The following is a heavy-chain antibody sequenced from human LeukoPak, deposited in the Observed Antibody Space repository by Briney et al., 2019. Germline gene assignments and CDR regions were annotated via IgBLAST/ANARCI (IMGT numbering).Heavy chain of an antibody. V-gene: IGHV3-48*01. Sequence: PGGSLKLSCAASGFTFSSYSMNWVRQAPGKGLEWVSYISSSSSTIYYADSVKGRFTISRDNAKNSLYLQMNSLRAEDTAVYYCALRGDIVVVPAAEEYYYYMDVWGKGTTVTVSS. CDR2: ISSSSSTI. CDR1: GFTFSSYS. CDR3: ALRGDIVVVPAAEEYYYYMDV. J-gene: IGHJ6*03. D-gene: IGHD2-2*01.